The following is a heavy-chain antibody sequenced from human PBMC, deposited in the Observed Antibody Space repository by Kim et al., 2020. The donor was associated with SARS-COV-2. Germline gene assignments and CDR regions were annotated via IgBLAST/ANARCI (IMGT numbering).Heavy chain of an antibody. CDR2: ISSSGSTI. D-gene: IGHD2-21*02. Sequence: GGSLRLSCAASGFTFSSYEMNWVRQAPGKGLEWVSYISSSGSTIYYADSVKGRFTISRDNAKNSLYLQMNSLRAEDTAVYYCARGGGYCGGDCYNYGMDVWGQGTTVTVSS. V-gene: IGHV3-48*03. J-gene: IGHJ6*02. CDR3: ARGGGYCGGDCYNYGMDV. CDR1: GFTFSSYE.